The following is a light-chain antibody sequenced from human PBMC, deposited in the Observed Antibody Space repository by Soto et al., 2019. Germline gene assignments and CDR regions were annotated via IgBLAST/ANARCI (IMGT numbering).Light chain of an antibody. V-gene: IGKV1-39*01. CDR1: QSINRY. Sequence: DIQMTQSPSSLSASVGDRVTITCRASQSINRYLNWYQHKPGKAPKFLIQAASSLQSGVPLRFSGSGSGTDFTLTISSLQPEDFATYYCQQSYSTLVTFGPGTKVDIK. CDR3: QQSYSTLVT. CDR2: AAS. J-gene: IGKJ3*01.